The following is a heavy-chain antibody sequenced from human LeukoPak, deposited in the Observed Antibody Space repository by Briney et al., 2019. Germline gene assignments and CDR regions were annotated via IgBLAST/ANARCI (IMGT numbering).Heavy chain of an antibody. CDR2: FDPDDGEA. CDR3: AIDYYGSGNYYNGPHN. J-gene: IGHJ4*02. Sequence: ASVKVSCKVSVYRLNELSMHWMRQAPGKGLEWMGGFDPDDGEALYAQQFQGRATMTEDTSTGTVYMELNSLRSEDTAVYYCAIDYYGSGNYYNGPHNWGPGTLVTVSS. CDR1: VYRLNELS. V-gene: IGHV1-24*01. D-gene: IGHD3-10*01.